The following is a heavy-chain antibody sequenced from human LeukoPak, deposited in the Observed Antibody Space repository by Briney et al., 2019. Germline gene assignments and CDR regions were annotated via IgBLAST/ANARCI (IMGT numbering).Heavy chain of an antibody. D-gene: IGHD6-13*01. V-gene: IGHV4-39*07. CDR3: ARDTSLGIAGTGWFDP. CDR1: GGSISSSSYY. CDR2: IYYSGNT. J-gene: IGHJ5*02. Sequence: SETLSLTCTVSGGSISSSSYYWGWIRQPPGKGLEWIGSIYYSGNTYYNPSLKSRVTISVDTSKNQFSLRLSSVAAADTAVYYCARDTSLGIAGTGWFDPWGQGTLVTVSS.